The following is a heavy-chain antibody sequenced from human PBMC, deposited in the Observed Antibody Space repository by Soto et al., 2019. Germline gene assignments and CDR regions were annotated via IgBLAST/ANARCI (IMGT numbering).Heavy chain of an antibody. J-gene: IGHJ5*02. Sequence: GASVKVSCKASGYTFTSYGISWVRQAPGQGLEWMGWISAYNGNTNYAQKLQGRVTMTTDTSTSTAYMELRSLRSDDTAVYYCARAPIFYGSGSYDNWFDPWGQGTLVTVS. CDR2: ISAYNGNT. D-gene: IGHD3-10*01. V-gene: IGHV1-18*04. CDR1: GYTFTSYG. CDR3: ARAPIFYGSGSYDNWFDP.